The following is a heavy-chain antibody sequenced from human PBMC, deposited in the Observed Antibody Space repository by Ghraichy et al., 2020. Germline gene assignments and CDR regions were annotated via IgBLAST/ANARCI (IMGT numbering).Heavy chain of an antibody. CDR1: GFTFSSYW. J-gene: IGHJ4*02. Sequence: GGSLRLSCAASGFTFSSYWMNWVRQAPGKGLEWVANINQDGSEKHYVDSVKGRFTISRDNAKNSLDLQMNSLRAEDTAMYYCAKPGTYSNSPVYFDYWGQGTLLTVSS. D-gene: IGHD1-26*01. CDR2: INQDGSEK. V-gene: IGHV3-7*01. CDR3: AKPGTYSNSPVYFDY.